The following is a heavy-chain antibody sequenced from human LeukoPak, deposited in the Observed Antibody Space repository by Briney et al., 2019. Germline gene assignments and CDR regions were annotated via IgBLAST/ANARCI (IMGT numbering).Heavy chain of an antibody. V-gene: IGHV1-8*01. CDR2: MNTNSGNT. CDR3: ARAPLTGDQR. CDR1: VYTFTSYD. D-gene: IGHD7-27*01. Sequence: ASVKVSCKASVYTFTSYDINWVRQATGQGLEWMGWMNTNSGNTSYAQKFQGRVTMTRNTSISTAYMELSSLRSEDTAVYYCARAPLTGDQRWGQGTLVTVSS. J-gene: IGHJ4*02.